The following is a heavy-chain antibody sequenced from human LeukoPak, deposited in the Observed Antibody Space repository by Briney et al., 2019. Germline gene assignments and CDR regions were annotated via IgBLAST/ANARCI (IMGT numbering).Heavy chain of an antibody. CDR1: GFTFDDYA. Sequence: PGGSLRLSCAASGFTFDDYAIHWVRQAPGKGLEWVSGISWNSGSIGYADSVKGRFTISRDNAKNSLYLQMNSLRAEDTALYYCAKTGTTYYYGSGSFDYWGQGTLVTVSS. V-gene: IGHV3-9*01. D-gene: IGHD3-10*01. J-gene: IGHJ4*02. CDR2: ISWNSGSI. CDR3: AKTGTTYYYGSGSFDY.